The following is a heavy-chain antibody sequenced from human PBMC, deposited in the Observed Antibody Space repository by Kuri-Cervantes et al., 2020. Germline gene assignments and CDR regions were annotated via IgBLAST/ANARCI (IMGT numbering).Heavy chain of an antibody. CDR3: ARVSYDFWAYYYMDV. J-gene: IGHJ6*03. CDR1: GYTFTSYD. D-gene: IGHD3-3*01. V-gene: IGHV1-8*01. CDR2: MNPNSGNT. Sequence: ASVKVSCKASGYTFTSYDINWVRQATGQGLEWMGWMNPNSGNTGYAQKFQGRVTMTRNTSISTAYMELSSLRSEDTAVYYFARVSYDFWAYYYMDVWGKGTTVTVSS.